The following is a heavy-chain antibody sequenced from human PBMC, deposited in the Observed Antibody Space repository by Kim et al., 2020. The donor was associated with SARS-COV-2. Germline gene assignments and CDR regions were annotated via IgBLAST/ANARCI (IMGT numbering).Heavy chain of an antibody. D-gene: IGHD6-13*01. V-gene: IGHV3-33*05. CDR3: ARDLGQQLDTKYYFDY. J-gene: IGHJ4*01. Sequence: GGSLRLSCAASGFTFSSYGMHWVRQAPGKGLEWVAVISYDGSNKYYADSVKGRFTISRDNSKNTLYLQMNSLRAEDTAVYYCARDLGQQLDTKYYFDYWG. CDR2: ISYDGSNK. CDR1: GFTFSSYG.